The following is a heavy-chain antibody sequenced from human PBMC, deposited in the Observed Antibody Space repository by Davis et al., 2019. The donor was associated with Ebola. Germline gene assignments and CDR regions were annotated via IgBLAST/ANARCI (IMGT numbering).Heavy chain of an antibody. CDR3: ATVASWYHYFDY. J-gene: IGHJ4*02. Sequence: ASVKVSCNASGYTFTSYGISWVRQAPGQGLEWMGWISAYNGNTNYAQKLQGRVTMTTDTSTSTAYMELRSLRSDDTAVYYCATVASWYHYFDYWGQGTLVTVSS. D-gene: IGHD6-13*01. CDR2: ISAYNGNT. CDR1: GYTFTSYG. V-gene: IGHV1-18*01.